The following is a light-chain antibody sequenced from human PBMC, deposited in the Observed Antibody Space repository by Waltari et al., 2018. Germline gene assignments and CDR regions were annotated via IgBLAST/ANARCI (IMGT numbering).Light chain of an antibody. V-gene: IGLV3-10*01. CDR1: ALPKKY. J-gene: IGLJ3*02. Sequence: SYELTQSPSVSVSPGQTATITCSGDALPKKYAYWYQQKSGQAPVLVIYKDTKRPSGIPEKFSGSSTGTMATLTISGAQVEDDGDYYCYSAEISGKLWAFGGGTKLTVL. CDR3: YSAEISGKLWA. CDR2: KDT.